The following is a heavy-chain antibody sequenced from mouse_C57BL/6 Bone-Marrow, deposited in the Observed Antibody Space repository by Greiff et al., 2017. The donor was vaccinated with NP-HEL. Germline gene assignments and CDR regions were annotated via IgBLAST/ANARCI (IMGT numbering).Heavy chain of an antibody. CDR1: GFTFSNYW. V-gene: IGHV6-3*01. Sequence: EVKLMESGGGLVQPGGSMKLSCVASGFTFSNYWMNWVRPSPEKGLEWVAQIRLKSDNYATHYAESVKGRFTISRDDSKSSVYLQMNNLRAEDTGIYYCTVEVTGSYWYFDVWGTGTTVTVSS. J-gene: IGHJ1*03. CDR3: TVEVTGSYWYFDV. D-gene: IGHD4-1*01. CDR2: IRLKSDNYAT.